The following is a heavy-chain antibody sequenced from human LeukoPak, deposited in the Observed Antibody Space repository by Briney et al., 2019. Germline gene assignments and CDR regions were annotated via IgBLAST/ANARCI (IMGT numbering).Heavy chain of an antibody. D-gene: IGHD3-10*01. V-gene: IGHV3-23*01. J-gene: IGHJ3*02. CDR3: AKDTRYGSETFGAFDI. CDR2: TSGGGGDT. CDR1: GFTFSNYA. Sequence: PGGSLRLSCAASGFTFSNYAMSWVRQAPGKGLEWVSGTSGGGGDTSYADSVKGRFTISRDNSKNTLYPHMNSLRAEDTAVYYCAKDTRYGSETFGAFDIWGQGTMITVSS.